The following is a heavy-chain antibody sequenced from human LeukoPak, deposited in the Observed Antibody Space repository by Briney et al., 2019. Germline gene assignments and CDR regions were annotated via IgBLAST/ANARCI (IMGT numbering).Heavy chain of an antibody. CDR2: INPNSGDT. CDR1: GYTFTGYY. D-gene: IGHD2-21*02. Sequence: ASVKVSCKASGYTFTGYYVHWVRQAPGQGLEWMGRINPNSGDTNYAQKFQGRVTMTRNTSISTAYMELSRLRSDDTAVYYCARDYCGGDCFPDYWGQGTLVTVSS. CDR3: ARDYCGGDCFPDY. J-gene: IGHJ4*02. V-gene: IGHV1-2*06.